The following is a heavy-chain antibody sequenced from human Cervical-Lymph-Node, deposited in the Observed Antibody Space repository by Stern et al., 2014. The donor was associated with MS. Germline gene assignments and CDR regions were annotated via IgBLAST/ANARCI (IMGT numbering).Heavy chain of an antibody. CDR2: INSRGSN. CDR3: ARERKVERSARLLVSFDV. J-gene: IGHJ3*01. CDR1: GASFSDNY. D-gene: IGHD1-1*01. Sequence: QVQLQQWGAGLLRPSETLSLTCAVHGASFSDNYWSWIRQPPGKGLERIWEINSRGSNHYKPSLMSRATLSVDPSRNQFSMKLSSLTAADTAMYYCARERKVERSARLLVSFDVWGQGTLVTVSS. V-gene: IGHV4-34*01.